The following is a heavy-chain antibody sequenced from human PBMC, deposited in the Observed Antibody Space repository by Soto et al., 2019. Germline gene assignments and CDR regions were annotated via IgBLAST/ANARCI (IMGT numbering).Heavy chain of an antibody. CDR2: ISWNSGSI. J-gene: IGHJ4*02. V-gene: IGHV3-9*01. Sequence: GGSLRLSCAASGFTFDDYAMHWVRQAPGKGLEWVSGISWNSGSIGYADSVKGRFTISRDNAKNSLYLQMNSLRAEDTALYCCAKVSFEAPYYFDYWGQGTLVTVSS. CDR1: GFTFDDYA. CDR3: AKVSFEAPYYFDY. D-gene: IGHD3-16*01.